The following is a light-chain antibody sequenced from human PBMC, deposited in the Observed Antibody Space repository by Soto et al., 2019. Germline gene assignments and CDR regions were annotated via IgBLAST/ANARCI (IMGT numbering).Light chain of an antibody. CDR3: QQYGSSPFT. CDR2: GAS. V-gene: IGKV3-20*01. CDR1: QSVSSSY. Sequence: EIVLTQSPGTLSLSPGERATFSCRASQSVSSSYLAWYQQKPGQAPRLLIYGASSRATGIPDRFSGSGSGTDFPLTISRLEPEDFAVYYCQQYGSSPFTFGPGTKVDIK. J-gene: IGKJ3*01.